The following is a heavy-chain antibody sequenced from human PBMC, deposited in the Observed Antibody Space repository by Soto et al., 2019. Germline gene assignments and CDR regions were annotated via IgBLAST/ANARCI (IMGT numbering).Heavy chain of an antibody. CDR3: ARDQLGYSYGYYYYYGMDV. CDR1: GFTFSSYE. J-gene: IGHJ6*02. CDR2: ISSSGSTI. D-gene: IGHD5-18*01. Sequence: GSLRLSCAASGFTFSSYEMNWVRQAPGKGLEWVSYISSSGSTIYYADSVKGRFTISRDNAKNSLYLQMNSLRAEDTAVYYCARDQLGYSYGYYYYYGMDVWGQGTTVTAP. V-gene: IGHV3-48*03.